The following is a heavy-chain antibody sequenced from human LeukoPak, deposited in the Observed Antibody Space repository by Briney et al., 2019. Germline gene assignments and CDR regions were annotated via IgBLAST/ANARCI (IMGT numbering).Heavy chain of an antibody. CDR3: ARGGGGYDSQYY. V-gene: IGHV3-30*03. CDR2: ISYDGSNK. CDR1: GFTFSSYG. J-gene: IGHJ4*02. Sequence: PGGSLRLSCAASGFTFSSYGMHWVRQAPGKGLEWVAVISYDGSNKYYADSVKGRFTISRDNAKNSLYLQMNSLRVEDTAVYYCARGGGGYDSQYYWGQGTLVTVSS. D-gene: IGHD5-12*01.